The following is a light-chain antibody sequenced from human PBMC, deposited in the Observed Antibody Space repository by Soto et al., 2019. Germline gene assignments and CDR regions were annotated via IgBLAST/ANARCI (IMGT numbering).Light chain of an antibody. J-gene: IGKJ2*01. Sequence: AIRMTQSPSSLSASTGDRVTITCRARQGISSYLAWYQQKPGKAPKLPIYAASTLQSGVPSRFSGSGSGTEFTLTISCLQSEDFATCYCQRYYSDPHTCGQGTKLEIK. CDR3: QRYYSDPHT. CDR2: AAS. CDR1: QGISSY. V-gene: IGKV1-8*01.